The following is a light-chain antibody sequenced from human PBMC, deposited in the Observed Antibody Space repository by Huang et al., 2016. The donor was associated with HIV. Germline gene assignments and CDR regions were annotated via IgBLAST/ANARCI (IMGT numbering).Light chain of an antibody. Sequence: EIVMTQSPATLSVSPGERATLPCRASQSISNNLAWYQQKPGQAPRLRIYGASTRATGIPARFSGSGSGTEFTLTISSLQSEDFAVYYCQQYSNWPPWTFGEGTKVEVK. CDR2: GAS. J-gene: IGKJ1*01. V-gene: IGKV3-15*01. CDR1: QSISNN. CDR3: QQYSNWPPWT.